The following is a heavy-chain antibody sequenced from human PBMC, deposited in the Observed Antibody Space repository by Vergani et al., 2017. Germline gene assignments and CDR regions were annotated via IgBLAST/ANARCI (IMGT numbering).Heavy chain of an antibody. Sequence: QVQLVESGGGVVQPGGSLRLSCAASGFTFSNNDMQWVGQAPGKGLEWVALTRYDGSNKSYADSVKGRFTISRDNSKKMLYLQMNSLRTEDTAVYYCAKRGDYGDYLGYWGQGTLVIVSS. J-gene: IGHJ4*02. D-gene: IGHD4-17*01. V-gene: IGHV3-30*02. CDR3: AKRGDYGDYLGY. CDR1: GFTFSNND. CDR2: TRYDGSNK.